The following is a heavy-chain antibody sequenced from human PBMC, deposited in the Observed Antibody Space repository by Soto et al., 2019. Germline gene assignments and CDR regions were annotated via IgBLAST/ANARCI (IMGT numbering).Heavy chain of an antibody. D-gene: IGHD3-10*01. Sequence: GGSLRLSCAASGFTFSSYEMNWVRQAPGKGLEWVSYISSSGSTIYYADSVKGRFTISRDNAKNSLYLQMNSLRAEDTAVYYCARDLNYGAEEYYYYYGMDVWGQGTTVTVSS. CDR2: ISSSGSTI. CDR3: ARDLNYGAEEYYYYYGMDV. J-gene: IGHJ6*02. V-gene: IGHV3-48*03. CDR1: GFTFSSYE.